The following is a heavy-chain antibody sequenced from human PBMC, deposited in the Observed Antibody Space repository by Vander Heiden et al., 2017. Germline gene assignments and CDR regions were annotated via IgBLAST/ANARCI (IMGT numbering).Heavy chain of an antibody. J-gene: IGHJ4*02. CDR3: AREFGYYDSSGYFGYFDY. V-gene: IGHV3-21*01. CDR1: ESTFSGHT. D-gene: IGHD3-22*01. CDR2: ISSSSSYI. Sequence: EVQLVESGGGLVKPGGSLGLSCPASESTFSGHTMNWVRQAPGKGLEWVSSISSSSSYIYYADSVKGRFTISRDNAKNSLYLQMNSLRAEDTAVYYCAREFGYYDSSGYFGYFDYWGQGTLVTVSS.